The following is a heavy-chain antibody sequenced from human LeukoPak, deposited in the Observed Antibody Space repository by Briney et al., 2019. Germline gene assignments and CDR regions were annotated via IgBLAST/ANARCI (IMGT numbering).Heavy chain of an antibody. CDR2: INSDGSST. CDR1: GFTFSNYW. Sequence: GGSLRLSCAASGFTFSNYWLHWGRQAPGKGLVWVSRINSDGSSTTYADSVKGRFTISRDNAENTLYLQMNSLRAEDTAVYYCARSGWSNYFDYWGQGTLVTVSS. D-gene: IGHD6-19*01. J-gene: IGHJ4*02. CDR3: ARSGWSNYFDY. V-gene: IGHV3-74*01.